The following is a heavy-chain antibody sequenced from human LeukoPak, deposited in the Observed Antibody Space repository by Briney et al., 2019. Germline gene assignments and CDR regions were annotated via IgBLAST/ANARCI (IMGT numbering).Heavy chain of an antibody. V-gene: IGHV3-23*01. D-gene: IGHD6-19*01. Sequence: PGGSLRLSCAASGFTFSSYAMSWVRQAPGKGLEWGSAISGSGGSTYYADSVKGRFTISRDNSKNTPYLQMNSLRAEDTAVYYCAKRGYSSGWSPAYYFDYWGQGTLVTVSS. CDR1: GFTFSSYA. CDR2: ISGSGGST. CDR3: AKRGYSSGWSPAYYFDY. J-gene: IGHJ4*02.